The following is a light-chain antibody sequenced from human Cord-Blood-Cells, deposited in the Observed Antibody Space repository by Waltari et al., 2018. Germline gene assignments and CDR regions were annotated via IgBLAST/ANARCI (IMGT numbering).Light chain of an antibody. J-gene: IGLJ3*02. CDR3: SSYTSSSTLV. V-gene: IGLV2-14*01. Sequence: QSALTQPASVSGSPGQSITLSCTGTSSDVGGSNYVPWYQQHPGKAPKLMIYEVSNRPSGVSNRFSGSKSGNTASLTISGLQAEEEADYYCSSYTSSSTLVFGGGTKLTVL. CDR2: EVS. CDR1: SSDVGGSNY.